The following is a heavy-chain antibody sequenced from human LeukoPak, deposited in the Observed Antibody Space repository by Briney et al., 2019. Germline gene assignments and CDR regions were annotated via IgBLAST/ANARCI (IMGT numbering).Heavy chain of an antibody. Sequence: PGRSLRLSCAASGFTFSSYGMHWVRQAPGKGLEWVAVIYYDGNKKYYADSVKGRFSISRDNYKHTLFLQMNSLRAEDTAVYYCARQFWLDYWGQGTLVTVSS. J-gene: IGHJ4*02. V-gene: IGHV3-33*01. CDR1: GFTFSSYG. D-gene: IGHD3-3*02. CDR2: IYYDGNKK. CDR3: ARQFWLDY.